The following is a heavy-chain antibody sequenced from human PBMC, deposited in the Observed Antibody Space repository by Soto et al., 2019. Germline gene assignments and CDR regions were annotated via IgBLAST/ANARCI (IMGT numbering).Heavy chain of an antibody. J-gene: IGHJ4*02. V-gene: IGHV3-48*02. CDR3: ARETPSFDS. D-gene: IGHD2-15*01. Sequence: SVGSLRLYCAASGFTFSDYPMNWVRQAPGKGLEWVSSIRTISSAIYFADSVGGRFTISRDNARNSLYLQMTSLRDEDTAVYYCARETPSFDSWGQGTLVTVSS. CDR2: IRTISSAI. CDR1: GFTFSDYP.